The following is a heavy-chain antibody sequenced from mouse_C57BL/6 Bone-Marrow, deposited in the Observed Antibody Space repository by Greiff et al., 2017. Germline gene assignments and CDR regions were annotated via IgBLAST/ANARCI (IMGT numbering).Heavy chain of an antibody. D-gene: IGHD1-1*01. Sequence: EVKLMESGGGLVQPGGSLKLSCAASGFTFSDYGMAWVRQAPRKGPEWVAFISNLAYSIYYADTVTGRFTISRENAKNTLYLEMSSLRSEDTAMYYCARDDYYGIPFAYWGQGTLVTVSA. CDR2: ISNLAYSI. CDR1: GFTFSDYG. CDR3: ARDDYYGIPFAY. V-gene: IGHV5-15*01. J-gene: IGHJ3*01.